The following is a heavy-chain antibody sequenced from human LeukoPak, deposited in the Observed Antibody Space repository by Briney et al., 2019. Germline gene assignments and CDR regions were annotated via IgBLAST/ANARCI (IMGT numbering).Heavy chain of an antibody. D-gene: IGHD6-6*01. J-gene: IGHJ6*02. Sequence: GRSLRLSCAASGFTFSSYAMYWVRQAPGKGLEWVAVISYDGSNKYYADSVKGRFTISRDNSKNTLYLQMDSLRAEDTAVYYCARAGRFYSSSPSYYYYYGMDVWGQGTTVTVSS. V-gene: IGHV3-30*04. CDR2: ISYDGSNK. CDR1: GFTFSSYA. CDR3: ARAGRFYSSSPSYYYYYGMDV.